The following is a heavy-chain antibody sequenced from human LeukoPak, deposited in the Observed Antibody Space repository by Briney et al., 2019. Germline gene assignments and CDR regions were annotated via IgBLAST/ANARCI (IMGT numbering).Heavy chain of an antibody. V-gene: IGHV4-59*08. J-gene: IGHJ4*02. CDR3: ARNGYYGRYVDC. D-gene: IGHD3-10*01. CDR2: IYYSGST. CDR1: SGSISSYY. Sequence: PSETLSLTCTVSSGSISSYYWSWIRQPPGKGLEWIGYIYYSGSTYYNPSLKSRVTISVDTSKNQFSLKLSSVTAADTAVYYCARNGYYGRYVDCWGQGTLVTVSS.